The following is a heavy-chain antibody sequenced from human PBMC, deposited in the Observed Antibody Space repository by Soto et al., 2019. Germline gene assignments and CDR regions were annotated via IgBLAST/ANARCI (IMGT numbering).Heavy chain of an antibody. D-gene: IGHD3-10*01. Sequence: GGSLRLSCAASGFTFSSYAMWWVRQAPGKGLECVSAISGGGETTYYADSVKGRFTISRDNSKNTLYLQMNSLRAEDTAVYYCAFSSGSGSYYFDYCGQGTLVTVSS. V-gene: IGHV3-23*01. CDR2: ISGGGETT. J-gene: IGHJ4*02. CDR3: AFSSGSGSYYFDY. CDR1: GFTFSSYA.